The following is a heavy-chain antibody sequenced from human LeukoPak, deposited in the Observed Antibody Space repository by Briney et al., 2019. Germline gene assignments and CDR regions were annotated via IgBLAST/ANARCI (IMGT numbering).Heavy chain of an antibody. CDR2: IIPIFGTA. CDR1: GGTFSSYA. D-gene: IGHD1/OR15-1a*01. J-gene: IGHJ4*02. V-gene: IGHV1-69*01. Sequence: GSSVKVSCKASGGTFSSYAISWVRQAPGQGLEWMGGIIPIFGTANYAQKFQGRVTITADESTSTAYMELSSLRSEDTAVYYCARELRERGIGNKFDYWGQGTLVTVSS. CDR3: ARELRERGIGNKFDY.